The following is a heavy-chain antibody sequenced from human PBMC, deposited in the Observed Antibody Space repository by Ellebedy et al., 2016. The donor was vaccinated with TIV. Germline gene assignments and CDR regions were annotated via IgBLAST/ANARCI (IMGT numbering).Heavy chain of an antibody. J-gene: IGHJ4*02. V-gene: IGHV3-30*03. CDR1: GFTFRSYA. CDR3: ARDIYRYSSGWGVDY. D-gene: IGHD6-19*01. CDR2: ISSYGTVK. Sequence: GESLKISCAASGFTFRSYAMHWVRQAPGKGLEWVAAISSYGTVKKYADSVRGRLTISRDTSKNTLFLQMNALRTDDTAVYYCARDIYRYSSGWGVDYWGQGTLVTVSS.